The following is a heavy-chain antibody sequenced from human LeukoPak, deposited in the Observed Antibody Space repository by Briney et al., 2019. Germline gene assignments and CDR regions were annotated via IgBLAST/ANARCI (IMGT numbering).Heavy chain of an antibody. CDR2: ITNDGSST. CDR3: ARDSSSWSYFDY. CDR1: GLTFSSHW. Sequence: GGSLRLSCAASGLTFSSHWMHWVRQAPGKGLVWVSRITNDGSSTTYADSVKGRFTISRDNAKNMLYLQVNSLRAEDTAVYYCARDSSSWSYFDYWGQGTLVTVSS. V-gene: IGHV3-74*01. D-gene: IGHD6-13*01. J-gene: IGHJ4*02.